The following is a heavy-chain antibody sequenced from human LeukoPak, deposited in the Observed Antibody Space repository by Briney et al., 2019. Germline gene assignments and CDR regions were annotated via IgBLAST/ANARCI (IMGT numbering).Heavy chain of an antibody. CDR3: ARHRQYSYGHGHFDY. J-gene: IGHJ4*02. CDR2: IDPSDSYT. V-gene: IGHV5-10-1*01. CDR1: GCSFTSYW. Sequence: GASLKISCKGSGCSFTSYWISWVRQMPGKGLEWMGRIDPSDSYTNYSPSFQGHVTISADKSISTAYLQWSSLKASDTAMYYCARHRQYSYGHGHFDYWGQGTLVTVSS. D-gene: IGHD5-18*01.